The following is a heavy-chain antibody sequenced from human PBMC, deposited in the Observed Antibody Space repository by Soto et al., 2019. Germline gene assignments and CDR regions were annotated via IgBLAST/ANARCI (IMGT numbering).Heavy chain of an antibody. D-gene: IGHD2-21*02. Sequence: PGGSLRLSCAASGFTFSSYSMNWVRQAPGKGLEWVSYISSSSSTIYYADSVKGRFTISRDNAKNSLYLQMNSLRAEDTAVYYCARDPCGGDCYAHLYYYYGMDVWGQGTTVTVSS. CDR2: ISSSSSTI. CDR1: GFTFSSYS. V-gene: IGHV3-48*01. J-gene: IGHJ6*02. CDR3: ARDPCGGDCYAHLYYYYGMDV.